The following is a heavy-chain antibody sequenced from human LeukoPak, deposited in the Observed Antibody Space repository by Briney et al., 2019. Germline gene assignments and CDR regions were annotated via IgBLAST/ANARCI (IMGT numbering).Heavy chain of an antibody. CDR1: GGSISSYY. CDR3: ARDQGSELRPWWFDP. V-gene: IGHV4-4*07. Sequence: SKTLSLTCTVSGGSISSYYWSWIRQPAGKGLEWIGRIYTSGSTNYNPSLKSRVTMSVDTSKNQFSLKLSSVTAADTAVYYCARDQGSELRPWWFDPWGQGTLVTVSS. D-gene: IGHD1-7*01. J-gene: IGHJ5*02. CDR2: IYTSGST.